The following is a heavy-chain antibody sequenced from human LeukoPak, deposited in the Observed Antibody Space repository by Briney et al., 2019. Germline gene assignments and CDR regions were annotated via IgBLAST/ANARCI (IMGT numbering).Heavy chain of an antibody. Sequence: VASVKVSCKASGYTFTGYYMHWVRQAPGQGLEWMGWINPNSGGTNYAQKFQGRVTMTRDTSISTAYMELSRLRSDDTAVYYCARDFWGSGSTFDYWGQGTLVTVSS. CDR3: ARDFWGSGSTFDY. J-gene: IGHJ4*02. CDR1: GYTFTGYY. CDR2: INPNSGGT. V-gene: IGHV1-2*02. D-gene: IGHD1-26*01.